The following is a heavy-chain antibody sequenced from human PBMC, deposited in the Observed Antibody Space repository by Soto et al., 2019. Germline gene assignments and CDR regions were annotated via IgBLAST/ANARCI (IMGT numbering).Heavy chain of an antibody. CDR2: IYYTGST. CDR3: ARDGEVASNLHWVDL. J-gene: IGHJ5*02. D-gene: IGHD5-12*01. V-gene: IGHV4-59*01. CDR1: GGSISSYY. Sequence: SETLSLTCTVSGGSISSYYWSWIRQPPGKGLEWIGYIYYTGSTNYNPSLKSRVTISVDTSKNQFSLNLSPLTAADTAVYYCARDGEVASNLHWVDLWGQGTLVTVSS.